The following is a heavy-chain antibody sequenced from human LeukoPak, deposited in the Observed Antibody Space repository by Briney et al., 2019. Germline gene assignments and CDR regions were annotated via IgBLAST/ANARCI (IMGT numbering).Heavy chain of an antibody. Sequence: PGGSLRLSCAASGFTVSDNYMSWVRQAPGKGLEWVSIIYSGGNTYYADSVKGRFTVSRDNSKNTLYLQMNSLRAEDTAVYYCARVIVGTTTRLDYFDSWGQGTLVTVSS. J-gene: IGHJ4*02. CDR2: IYSGGNT. V-gene: IGHV3-66*01. CDR1: GFTVSDNY. CDR3: ARVIVGTTTRLDYFDS. D-gene: IGHD1-26*01.